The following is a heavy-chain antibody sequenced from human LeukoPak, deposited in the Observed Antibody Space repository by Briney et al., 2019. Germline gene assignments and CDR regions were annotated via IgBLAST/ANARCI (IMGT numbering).Heavy chain of an antibody. V-gene: IGHV4-39*01. CDR2: IYYSGST. Sequence: SETLSLTCTVSGGSISSSSYYWGWIRQPPGKGLEWIGSIYYSGSTYYNPSLKSRVTISVDTSKNQFSLKLSSVTAADTAVYYCARQMSTHYYYYYMDVWGKGTTVTVSS. J-gene: IGHJ6*03. CDR1: GGSISSSSYY. CDR3: ARQMSTHYYYYYMDV.